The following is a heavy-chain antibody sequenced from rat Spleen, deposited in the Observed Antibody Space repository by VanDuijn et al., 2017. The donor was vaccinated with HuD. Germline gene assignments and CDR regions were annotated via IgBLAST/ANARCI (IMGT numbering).Heavy chain of an antibody. CDR3: ARHGYGGYSGSFAY. CDR2: IRHDGSST. J-gene: IGHJ2*01. Sequence: EVQLVESDGGLVQPGRSLKLSCAVSGFTFSDNYMAWVRQAPTKGLEWVATIRHDGSSTYYRDPEKGRFTISRDNAKSTLYLQMDSLRSEDTATYYCARHGYGGYSGSFAYWGQGVMVTVSS. V-gene: IGHV5-29*01. CDR1: GFTFSDNY. D-gene: IGHD1-11*01.